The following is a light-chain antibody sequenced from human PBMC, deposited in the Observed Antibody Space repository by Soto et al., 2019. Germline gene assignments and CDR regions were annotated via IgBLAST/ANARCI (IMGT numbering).Light chain of an antibody. CDR3: QQSYSLPYT. V-gene: IGKV1-39*01. CDR1: QFISNH. CDR2: AAS. J-gene: IGKJ2*01. Sequence: DIQMTQSPSSLSASVGDTVTITCRPSQFISNHLNWYQQKPGKAPEFLIYAASSFVNGVPSRLHGSRSIKDFTLTFSSLQPEDFATYFCQQSYSLPYTFGQGTRLEIK.